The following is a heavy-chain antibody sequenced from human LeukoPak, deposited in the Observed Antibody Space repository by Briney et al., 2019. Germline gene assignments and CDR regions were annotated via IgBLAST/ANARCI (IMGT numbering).Heavy chain of an antibody. CDR2: IVPIFKTP. V-gene: IGHV1-69*13. Sequence: SVKVSCKASGYTFTSYGISWVRQAPGQGLEWVEGIVPIFKTPNYAKKFQGRVTITADEHTNTAYMELSRLRSEDTAVYYCARAGDNGYHEAFYWGQGTLVTVSS. CDR3: ARAGDNGYHEAFY. CDR1: GYTFTSYG. D-gene: IGHD5-12*01. J-gene: IGHJ4*02.